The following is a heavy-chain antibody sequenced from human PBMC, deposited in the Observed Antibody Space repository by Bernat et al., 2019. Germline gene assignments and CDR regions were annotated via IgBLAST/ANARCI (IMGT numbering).Heavy chain of an antibody. D-gene: IGHD3-16*02. J-gene: IGHJ4*02. V-gene: IGHV3-33*01. CDR1: GFTFSSYG. Sequence: VQLVESGGGVVQPGRSLRLSCAASGFTFSSYGMHWVRQAPGKGLEWVAVICYDGSNKYYADSVKGRFTISRDNSKNTLYLQMNSLRAEDTAVDYCARSSTYYDYIWGSYRPDYYFDYWGQGTLVTVSS. CDR3: ARSSTYYDYIWGSYRPDYYFDY. CDR2: ICYDGSNK.